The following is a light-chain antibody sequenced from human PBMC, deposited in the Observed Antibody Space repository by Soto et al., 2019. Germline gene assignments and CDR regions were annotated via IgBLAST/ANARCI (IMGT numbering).Light chain of an antibody. CDR3: QQTNCFPCT. CDR2: ASS. CDR1: QGITNW. V-gene: IGKV1-12*02. Sequence: IQMTQSPSSVSASVGDRVAITCRASQGITNWLAWYQLKPGKAPKLLIYASSSVQSGVPSRFNGGGSCTEFTLTISSLPPEDFATYYCQQTNCFPCTFGQGTKVEAK. J-gene: IGKJ1*01.